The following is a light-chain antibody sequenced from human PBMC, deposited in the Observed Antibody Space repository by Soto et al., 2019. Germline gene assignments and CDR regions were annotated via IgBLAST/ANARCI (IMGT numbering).Light chain of an antibody. CDR2: SDD. Sequence: QSVLTQPHSASGTPGQRVTISCSGSSSNIGSNTIHWYQQLPGTAPKLLIHSDDKLPSGVPDRFSGSKSGTSGSLAISGLQSGDEAVYYGAAWDDSLNGFVFGAGTKLTVL. V-gene: IGLV1-44*01. CDR1: SSNIGSNT. J-gene: IGLJ1*01. CDR3: AAWDDSLNGFV.